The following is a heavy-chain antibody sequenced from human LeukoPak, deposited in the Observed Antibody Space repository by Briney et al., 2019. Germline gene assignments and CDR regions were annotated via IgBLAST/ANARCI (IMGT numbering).Heavy chain of an antibody. J-gene: IGHJ4*02. Sequence: GASVKVSCKASGGTFSSYAISWVRQAPGQGLEWMGGIIPILGTANYAQKFQGRVTITADESTSTAYMELSSLRSEDTAVYYCAIQDLAPCGGDCYWDFDYWGQGTLVTVSS. CDR2: IIPILGTA. CDR1: GGTFSSYA. D-gene: IGHD2-21*01. CDR3: AIQDLAPCGGDCYWDFDY. V-gene: IGHV1-69*13.